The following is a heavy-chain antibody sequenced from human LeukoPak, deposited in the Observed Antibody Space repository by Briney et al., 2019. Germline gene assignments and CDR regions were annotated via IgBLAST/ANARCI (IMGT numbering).Heavy chain of an antibody. Sequence: QTGGSLRLSCAASGFTFSSYWIHWVRQAPGKGLVWVSRINPDGSTTNYADSVKGRFTVSRDNAKNTLYLQMNSLRAEDTAVYYCARIKTVGATNNWLDPWGQGTLVTVSS. D-gene: IGHD1-26*01. CDR3: ARIKTVGATNNWLDP. J-gene: IGHJ5*02. CDR1: GFTFSSYW. V-gene: IGHV3-74*01. CDR2: INPDGSTT.